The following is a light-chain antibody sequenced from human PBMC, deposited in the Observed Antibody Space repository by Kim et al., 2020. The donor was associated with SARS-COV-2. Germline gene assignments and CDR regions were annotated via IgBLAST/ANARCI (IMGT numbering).Light chain of an antibody. CDR1: RSDVGGYSY. CDR2: DVS. Sequence: QSGTIYCTGHRSDVGGYSYVSWYQQHPGKAPKLMIYDVSKRPSGVPDRFAGSKSGNTASLTISGLQAEDEADYYCCSYAGSYTYVFGTGTKVTVL. CDR3: CSYAGSYTYV. J-gene: IGLJ1*01. V-gene: IGLV2-11*01.